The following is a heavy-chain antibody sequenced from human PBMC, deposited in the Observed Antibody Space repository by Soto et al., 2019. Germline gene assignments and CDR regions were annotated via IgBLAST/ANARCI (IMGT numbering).Heavy chain of an antibody. D-gene: IGHD2-2*01. J-gene: IGHJ6*02. CDR1: GFTFSXCS. CDR3: ARADCSSTSCDYYGMDV. CDR2: ISINSSYI. V-gene: IGHV3-21*01. Sequence: SXRXSCAASGFTFSXCSMNLIRQAPGKGLEWVSSISINSSYIYYADSVKGRLTISRDKAKNSLYLQMNSLRAEDTAVYYCARADCSSTSCDYYGMDVWGQGTTVTVSS.